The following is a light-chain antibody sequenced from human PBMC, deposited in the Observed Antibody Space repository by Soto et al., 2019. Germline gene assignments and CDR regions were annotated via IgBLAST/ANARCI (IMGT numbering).Light chain of an antibody. CDR2: DVS. CDR3: QQYNTFWT. Sequence: DIQMTQSPSTLSASVGDRVTITCRASQSISSWLAWYQQKPGKAPKLLIYDVSSLESGVPSRFSGSGSGTEFTLTISSLQPDDFATYYCQQYNTFWTIGQGTKVEIK. V-gene: IGKV1-5*01. J-gene: IGKJ1*01. CDR1: QSISSW.